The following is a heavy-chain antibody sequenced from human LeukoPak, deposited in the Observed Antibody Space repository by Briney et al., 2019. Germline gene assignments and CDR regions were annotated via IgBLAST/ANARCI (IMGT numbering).Heavy chain of an antibody. Sequence: SETLSLTCTVSGGSISSSSYYWGWIRQPPGKGLEWIGSIYTSGSTNYNPSLKSRVTISVDTSKNQFSLKLSSVTAADTAVYYCARDRYSGSLWDFDYWGQGTLVTVSS. J-gene: IGHJ4*02. D-gene: IGHD1-26*01. CDR3: ARDRYSGSLWDFDY. CDR1: GGSISSSSYY. V-gene: IGHV4-39*02. CDR2: IYTSGST.